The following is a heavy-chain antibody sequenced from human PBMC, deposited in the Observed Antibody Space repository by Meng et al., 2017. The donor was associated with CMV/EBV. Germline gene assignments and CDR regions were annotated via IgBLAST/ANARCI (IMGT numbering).Heavy chain of an antibody. CDR3: ARAHCSSTSCYLLYYYYGMDV. CDR1: GFTFSSYS. D-gene: IGHD2-2*01. J-gene: IGHJ6*02. CDR2: ISSSSSTI. V-gene: IGHV3-48*04. Sequence: GGSLRLSCAASGFTFSSYSMNWVRQAPGKGLEWVSYISSSSSTIYYADSVKGRFTISRDNAKNSLYLQMNSLRAEDTAVYYCARAHCSSTSCYLLYYYYGMDVWGQGTTVTVSS.